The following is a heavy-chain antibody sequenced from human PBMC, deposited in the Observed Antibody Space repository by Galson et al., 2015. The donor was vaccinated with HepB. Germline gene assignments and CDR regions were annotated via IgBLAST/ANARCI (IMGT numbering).Heavy chain of an antibody. CDR2: INAGNGNT. CDR1: GYTFTSYA. D-gene: IGHD1-26*01. J-gene: IGHJ6*02. Sequence: SVKVSCKASGYTFTSYAMHWVRQAPGQRLEWMGWINAGNGNTKYSQKFQGRVTITRDTSASTAYMELSSLRSEDTAVYYCARVRWELLQYYYYGMDVWGQGTTVTVSS. V-gene: IGHV1-3*01. CDR3: ARVRWELLQYYYYGMDV.